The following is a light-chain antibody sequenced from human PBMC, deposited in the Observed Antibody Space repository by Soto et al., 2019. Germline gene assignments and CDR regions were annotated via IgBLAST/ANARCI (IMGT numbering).Light chain of an antibody. J-gene: IGLJ2*01. V-gene: IGLV2-14*01. CDR2: EVS. CDR3: SSYTSSNTLV. Sequence: QSALTQPASVSGSPGQSITISCTGTSSDVGAYNYVSWYQQHPGNAPKLMISEVSDRPSGVSNRFSGSKSGNTASLTISGRQAEDEADYNCSSYTSSNTLVVGGGTKLTVL. CDR1: SSDVGAYNY.